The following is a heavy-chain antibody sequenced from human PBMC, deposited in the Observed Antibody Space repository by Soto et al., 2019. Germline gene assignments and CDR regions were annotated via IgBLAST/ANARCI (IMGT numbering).Heavy chain of an antibody. CDR3: ARTDNSCGGDGYTLLNWFDP. V-gene: IGHV1-69*12. CDR1: GGIFNSYA. Sequence: QVQLVQSGAEVKKPGSSVKVACKASGGIFNSYAISWVRQAPGQGLEWMGGIIPIFGKANYAQKYQGRVTITADESTSTAYMELSCLRSEDTAVYYCARTDNSCGGDGYTLLNWFDPWGQGTLVTVSS. CDR2: IIPIFGKA. D-gene: IGHD2-21*02. J-gene: IGHJ5*02.